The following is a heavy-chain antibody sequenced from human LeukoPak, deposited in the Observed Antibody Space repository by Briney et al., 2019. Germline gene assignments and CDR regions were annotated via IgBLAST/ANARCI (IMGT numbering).Heavy chain of an antibody. Sequence: GGSLRLSCAASGFIFSNFAMHWVRQAPGKGLQWVAVIWSDGSKTYYTDSVKGRFTISRDNSKNILYLQMDSLRDEDTAVYYCXXXVALTGNPTCFDPWGRGTLVTVSS. CDR1: GFIFSNFA. J-gene: IGHJ5*02. V-gene: IGHV3-33*01. D-gene: IGHD6-19*01. CDR2: IWSDGSKT. CDR3: XXXVALTGNPTCFDP.